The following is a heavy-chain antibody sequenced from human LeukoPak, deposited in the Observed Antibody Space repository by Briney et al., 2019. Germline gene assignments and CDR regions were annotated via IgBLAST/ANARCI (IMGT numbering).Heavy chain of an antibody. Sequence: PGGSLRLSCTASGLTFSAYGMHWVRQAPGKGLEWVALVSYGGSHKFYADSVKGQFTISRDNAKNTLYLQMNSLRAEDTAVYYCASDGVVVAGNQFDYWGQGTLVTVSS. CDR3: ASDGVVVAGNQFDY. CDR1: GLTFSAYG. D-gene: IGHD6-19*01. J-gene: IGHJ4*02. V-gene: IGHV3-33*05. CDR2: VSYGGSHK.